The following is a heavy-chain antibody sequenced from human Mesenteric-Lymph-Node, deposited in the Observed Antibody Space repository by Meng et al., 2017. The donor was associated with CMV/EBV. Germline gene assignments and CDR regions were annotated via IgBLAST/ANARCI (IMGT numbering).Heavy chain of an antibody. CDR3: ARAPLGVFAIGDY. CDR2: ISGDGSGT. Sequence: GESLKISCAASGFTFRNYAMHWVRQAPGKGLEWVSRISGDGSGTAYADSVNGRFTISRDSAKNTLYLQMDSLRAEDTAVYYCARAPLGVFAIGDYWGQGTLVTVSS. V-gene: IGHV3-74*01. CDR1: GFTFRNYA. D-gene: IGHD2-2*02. J-gene: IGHJ4*02.